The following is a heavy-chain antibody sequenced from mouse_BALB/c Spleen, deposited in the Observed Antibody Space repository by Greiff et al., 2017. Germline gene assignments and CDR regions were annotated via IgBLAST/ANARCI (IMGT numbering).Heavy chain of an antibody. CDR1: GFTFSSYA. CDR3: ARDRRTDY. CDR2: ISSGGSYT. V-gene: IGHV5-9-4*01. J-gene: IGHJ3*01. Sequence: EVQRVESGGGLVKPGGSLKLSCAASGFTFSSYAMSWVRQSPEKRLEWVAEISSGGSYTYYPDTVTGRFTISRDNAKNTLYLEMSSLRSEDTAMYYCARDRRTDYWGQGTLVTVSA.